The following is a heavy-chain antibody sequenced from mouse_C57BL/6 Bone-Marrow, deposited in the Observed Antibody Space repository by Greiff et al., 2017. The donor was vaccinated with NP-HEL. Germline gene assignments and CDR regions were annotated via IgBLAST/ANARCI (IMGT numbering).Heavy chain of an antibody. Sequence: QVQLKQPGAELVMPGASVKLSCKASGYTFTSYWMHWVKQRPGQGLEWIGEIDPSDSYTNYNQKFKGKSTLTVDKSSSTAYMQLSSLTSEDSAVYYCARSDYDYDWVDFDYWGQGTTLTVSS. J-gene: IGHJ2*01. CDR2: IDPSDSYT. CDR3: ARSDYDYDWVDFDY. CDR1: GYTFTSYW. D-gene: IGHD2-4*01. V-gene: IGHV1-69*01.